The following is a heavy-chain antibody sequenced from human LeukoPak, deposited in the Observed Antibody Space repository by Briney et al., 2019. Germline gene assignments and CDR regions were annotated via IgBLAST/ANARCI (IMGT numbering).Heavy chain of an antibody. V-gene: IGHV1-2*02. Sequence: ASVKVSCKASGFTFTGYYFHWVRQAPGQGLEWMGWVNPNTGGTNYAQMFQGRVTMTRDTSISTAYMELSRLTSDDTAVYYCARDSYGGNWSLGSWGQRTLVTVSS. CDR2: VNPNTGGT. CDR1: GFTFTGYY. J-gene: IGHJ5*02. CDR3: ARDSYGGNWSLGS. D-gene: IGHD4-23*01.